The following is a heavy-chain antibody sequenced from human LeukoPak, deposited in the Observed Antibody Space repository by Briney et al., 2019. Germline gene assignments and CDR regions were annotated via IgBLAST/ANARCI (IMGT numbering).Heavy chain of an antibody. CDR1: GFTFSSYT. D-gene: IGHD5-18*01. J-gene: IGHJ4*02. CDR3: ARDGLHTAHFDY. V-gene: IGHV3-48*02. CDR2: VSASSNI. Sequence: GGALRLSCAASGFTFSSYTMNWVRQAPGKGRQWVLTVSASSNIHYSDSVKGRFTISRDNARNSLYLQMNSLRDEDTAVYYCARDGLHTAHFDYWGQGTLVTVSS.